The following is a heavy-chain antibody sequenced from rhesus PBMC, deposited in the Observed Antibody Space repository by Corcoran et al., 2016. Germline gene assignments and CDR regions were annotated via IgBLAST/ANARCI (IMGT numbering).Heavy chain of an antibody. V-gene: IGHV3-7*01. CDR2: ISNTGKTI. D-gene: IGHD4-29*01. Sequence: EAQLVEPGGGLVQPGGSLRLSCAAAVFTFGEYALPWVRQAQGEGMEWVSTISNTGKTIVYVDLAKCRFTVSRDNAKNSLSLQMNSLRAEDTAVYYCVIDDYGRDWGQGVLVSVSS. J-gene: IGHJ4*01. CDR1: VFTFGEYA. CDR3: VIDDYGRD.